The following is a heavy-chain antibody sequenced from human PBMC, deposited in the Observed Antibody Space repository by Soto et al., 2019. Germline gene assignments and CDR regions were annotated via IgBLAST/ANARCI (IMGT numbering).Heavy chain of an antibody. Sequence: ASVKVSCKSSGYTFTGYYMHWVRQAPGQGLEWMGWINPNSGGTNYAQKFQGRVTMTRDTSISTAYMELSRLRSDDTAVYYCARDQEYCGGDCYSGSTGMDVWGQGNTVPVSS. V-gene: IGHV1-2*02. D-gene: IGHD2-21*02. CDR1: GYTFTGYY. CDR2: INPNSGGT. J-gene: IGHJ6*02. CDR3: ARDQEYCGGDCYSGSTGMDV.